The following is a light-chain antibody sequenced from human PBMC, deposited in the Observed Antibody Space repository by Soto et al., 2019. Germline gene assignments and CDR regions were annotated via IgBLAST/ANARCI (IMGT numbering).Light chain of an antibody. Sequence: DIQMTQSPSSLSASVGDRVTITWRASQSISRNLNWYQHKPGKAPKLLIYAASSLQNGVPSRFSGGGSGTEFTHSISSLQPEDFGTYYCQQSYTTASITFGQGTRLEIK. J-gene: IGKJ5*01. V-gene: IGKV1-39*01. CDR3: QQSYTTASIT. CDR1: QSISRN. CDR2: AAS.